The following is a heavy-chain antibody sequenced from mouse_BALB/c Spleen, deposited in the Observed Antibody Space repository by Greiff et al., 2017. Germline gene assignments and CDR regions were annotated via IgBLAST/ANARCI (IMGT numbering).Heavy chain of an antibody. CDR2: IDPANGNT. V-gene: IGHV14-3*02. CDR1: GFNIKDTY. D-gene: IGHD2-2*01. Sequence: VHVKQSGAELVKPGASVKLSCTASGFNIKDTYMHWVKQRPEQGLEWIGRIDPANGNTKYDPKFQGKATITADTSSNTAYLQLSSLTSEDTAVYYCASYGYDGFAYWGQGTLVTVSA. CDR3: ASYGYDGFAY. J-gene: IGHJ3*01.